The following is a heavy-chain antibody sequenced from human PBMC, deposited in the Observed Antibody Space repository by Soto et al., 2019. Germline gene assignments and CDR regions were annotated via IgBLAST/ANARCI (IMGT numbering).Heavy chain of an antibody. CDR1: GFTLGSHR. CDR2: IDTDGGGT. CDR3: ATVFDL. V-gene: IGHV3-74*01. J-gene: IGHJ5*02. Sequence: EVQLVEPGGGLVQPGGSLRVSCAASGFTLGSHRIHWVRQVPGKGLEWVSRIDTDGGGTSYADSVKGRFTISTDNAKNTVYLQMNGLRVEDTAVYYCATVFDLWGQGTLVTVSS.